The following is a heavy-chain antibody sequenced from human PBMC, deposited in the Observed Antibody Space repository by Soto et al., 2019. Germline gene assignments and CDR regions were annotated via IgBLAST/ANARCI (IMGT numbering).Heavy chain of an antibody. Sequence: EVRLVESGGGVVKPGGSLRLSCAASGFTFDRFSMHWVRQDPGKGLEWVALITWDDESTYYVDSVKGRFTISRDTRKKSLYLQMNSLKTEDSAMYYCAKDGRDCSAGTCFGVGADSWGQGTLVTVSS. D-gene: IGHD3-3*01. CDR2: ITWDDEST. J-gene: IGHJ4*02. V-gene: IGHV3-43*01. CDR1: GFTFDRFS. CDR3: AKDGRDCSAGTCFGVGADS.